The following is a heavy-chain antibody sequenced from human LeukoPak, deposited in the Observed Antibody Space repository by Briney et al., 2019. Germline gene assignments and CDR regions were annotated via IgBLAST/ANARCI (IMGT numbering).Heavy chain of an antibody. CDR3: AKARNSDYRFGFDI. CDR2: ISGSGGST. J-gene: IGHJ3*02. CDR1: RFTFSNYA. D-gene: IGHD4-11*01. V-gene: IGHV3-23*01. Sequence: AGSLRLSCAGARFTFSNYAMSWVRQAPGKGLEWVSGISGSGGSTYYADSVKGRFTFFGDNSRNTLYLQMSSLRAEDTAVYYCAKARNSDYRFGFDIWGQGTMVTVSS.